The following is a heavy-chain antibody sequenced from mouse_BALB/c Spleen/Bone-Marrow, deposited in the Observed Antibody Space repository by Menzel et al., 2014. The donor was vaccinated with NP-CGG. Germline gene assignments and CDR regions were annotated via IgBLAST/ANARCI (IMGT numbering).Heavy chain of an antibody. D-gene: IGHD4-1*01. CDR3: ATRTGTFDY. V-gene: IGHV14-3*02. J-gene: IGHJ2*01. CDR1: GFNIKDTY. CDR2: IDPANGYT. Sequence: VQLQQSGAELVKPGASVKLSCTASGFNIKDTYMNWVKQRAEQGLEWIGRIDPANGYTEYDPKFQGKATITADTSSNPAYLQLWSLTSEDSAVYYCATRTGTFDYWAQGTTLTVSS.